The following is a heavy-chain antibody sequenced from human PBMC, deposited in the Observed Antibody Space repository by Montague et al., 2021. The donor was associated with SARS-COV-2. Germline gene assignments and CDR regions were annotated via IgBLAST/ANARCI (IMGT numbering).Heavy chain of an antibody. V-gene: IGHV5-51*07. Sequence: QSGAEVKEPGESLKISCKGSGYSFTSYWIGWVHQMPGKGLEWMGIIYPGDSDTRYSPSFQGQVAISADKSISTAYLQWSSLKASDTAVYYCARVTDYYYDTSGYWDAFDIWGQGTMVTVSS. CDR2: IYPGDSDT. CDR1: GYSFTSYW. CDR3: ARVTDYYYDTSGYWDAFDI. D-gene: IGHD3-22*01. J-gene: IGHJ3*02.